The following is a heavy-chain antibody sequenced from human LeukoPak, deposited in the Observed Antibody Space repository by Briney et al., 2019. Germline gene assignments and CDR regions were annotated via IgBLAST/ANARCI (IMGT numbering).Heavy chain of an antibody. J-gene: IGHJ1*01. CDR3: ASDYYSSVYYFF. CDR2: IHYSGST. CDR1: GGSISRHY. D-gene: IGHD3-22*01. V-gene: IGHV4-59*11. Sequence: SETLSRTCTVSGGSISRHYWSWIRQPPGKGLEWIGYIHYSGSTNYSPSLKSRVTMSVDTSKNQFSLKLSSVTAADTAVYYCASDYYSSVYYFFWGQGTLVTVSS.